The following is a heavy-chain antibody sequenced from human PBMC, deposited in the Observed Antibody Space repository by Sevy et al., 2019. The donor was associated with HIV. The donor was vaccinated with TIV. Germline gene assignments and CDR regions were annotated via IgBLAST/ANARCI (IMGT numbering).Heavy chain of an antibody. CDR1: GFTFDSQA. V-gene: IGHV3-21*01. CDR3: AREGGSYYYYALDI. CDR2: ISSSSTFI. D-gene: IGHD3-16*01. Sequence: GGSLRLSCAASGFTFDSQAMNWVRQSPGKGLEWVSSISSSSTFISYAHSVKGRFTISRDNAENSLYLQRNSLRAEDTAVYYCAREGGSYYYYALDIWGQGTTVTVSS. J-gene: IGHJ6*02.